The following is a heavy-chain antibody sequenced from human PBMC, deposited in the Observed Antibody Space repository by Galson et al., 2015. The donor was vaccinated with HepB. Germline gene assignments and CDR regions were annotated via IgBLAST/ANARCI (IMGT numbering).Heavy chain of an antibody. Sequence: SVKVSCKASGGTFSSYAISWVRQAPGQGLEWMGGIIPIFGTANYAQKFQGRVTITADESTSTAYMELSSLRSEDTAVYYCARGYCTGGVCYYFDYWGQGTLVTVSS. V-gene: IGHV1-69*13. J-gene: IGHJ4*02. CDR1: GGTFSSYA. CDR2: IIPIFGTA. D-gene: IGHD2-8*02. CDR3: ARGYCTGGVCYYFDY.